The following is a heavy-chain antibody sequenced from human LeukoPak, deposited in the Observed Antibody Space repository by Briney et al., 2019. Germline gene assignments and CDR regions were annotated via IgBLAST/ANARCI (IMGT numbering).Heavy chain of an antibody. CDR1: DASISSYF. CDR3: AIAESVTAFDV. D-gene: IGHD2-8*01. J-gene: IGHJ3*01. V-gene: IGHV4-4*09. Sequence: SETLSLTCSVSDASISSYFWSWIRQPPGRGLEWIGHTYSSGSKYYNPSLKSRVTVSMEPSRNQFSLKLASVTAADTGMYYCAIAESVTAFDVWGQGTMVTVSS. CDR2: TYSSGSK.